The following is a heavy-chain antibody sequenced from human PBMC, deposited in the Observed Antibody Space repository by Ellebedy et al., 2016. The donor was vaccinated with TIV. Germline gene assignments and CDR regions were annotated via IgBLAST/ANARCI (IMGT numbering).Heavy chain of an antibody. CDR1: GFTFSSYA. D-gene: IGHD2-2*01. CDR3: ARGTEQEKLLCSCDY. J-gene: IGHJ4*02. CDR2: TSYDGSSK. V-gene: IGHV3-30-3*01. Sequence: PGGSLRLSCAASGFTFSSYAMHRVRQAPGKGLEWVAVTSYDGSSKYYADSVQGRFTISRDNSKNTLYLQMNSLIPEDTALYYCARGTEQEKLLCSCDYWGQGILVTVSS.